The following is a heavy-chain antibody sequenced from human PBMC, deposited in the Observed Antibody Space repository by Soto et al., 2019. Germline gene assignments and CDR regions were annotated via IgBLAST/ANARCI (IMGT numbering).Heavy chain of an antibody. Sequence: ASVKVSCKASGYTFTNYGVAWVRQAPGHGLEWLGWISAYNGNTNYAQKLQGRVTMATDTSTSTAYMELRSLRSDDTAVYYCARVDPAPRYCSSTSCYRSFDYWGQGTLVTVSS. CDR2: ISAYNGNT. J-gene: IGHJ4*02. CDR3: ARVDPAPRYCSSTSCYRSFDY. D-gene: IGHD2-2*01. V-gene: IGHV1-18*01. CDR1: GYTFTNYG.